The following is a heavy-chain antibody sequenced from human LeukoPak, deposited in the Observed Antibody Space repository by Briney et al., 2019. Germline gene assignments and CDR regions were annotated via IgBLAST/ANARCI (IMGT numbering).Heavy chain of an antibody. D-gene: IGHD3-22*01. CDR1: GYTLAELS. Sequence: ASVKVSCKVSGYTLAELSMHWVRKARGKRLEWMGGFDPEDGETIYAQKFQGRVTMTEDTSTDTAYMELSSMRSEDTAVYYCATARQYYYDSSGHPYFDYWGQGTLVTVSS. V-gene: IGHV1-24*01. CDR2: FDPEDGET. CDR3: ATARQYYYDSSGHPYFDY. J-gene: IGHJ4*02.